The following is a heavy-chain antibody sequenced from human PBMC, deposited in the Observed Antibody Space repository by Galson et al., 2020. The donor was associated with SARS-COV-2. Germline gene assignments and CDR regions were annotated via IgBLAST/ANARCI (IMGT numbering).Heavy chain of an antibody. D-gene: IGHD3-22*01. CDR2: VSYGGGS. CDR1: GGSVSSDRYY. J-gene: IGHJ4*02. V-gene: IGHV4-61*01. Sequence: SETLSLTCTVSGGSVSSDRYYWSWIRQPPGKGLEWIGYVSYGGGSSYNPSLKSRVTISVDTSKNQFSLKVSSVTAADTALYYCARETYDSSGYYYDYGGQGTLVTVSS. CDR3: ARETYDSSGYYYDY.